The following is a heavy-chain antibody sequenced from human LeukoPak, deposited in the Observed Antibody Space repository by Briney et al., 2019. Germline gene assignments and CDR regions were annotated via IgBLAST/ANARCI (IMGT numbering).Heavy chain of an antibody. D-gene: IGHD6-19*01. J-gene: IGHJ1*01. V-gene: IGHV3-30-3*01. CDR2: IAYDSSNT. CDR3: AKDNSSGAEYFQH. CDR1: AFTFSDHS. Sequence: GRSLRLSCAASAFTFSDHSMHWVRQAPGKGLEWVSSIAYDSSNTYYADSVKGRFTISRDNSKNTLYLQMNSLRAEDTALYYCAKDNSSGAEYFQHWGQGTLVTVSS.